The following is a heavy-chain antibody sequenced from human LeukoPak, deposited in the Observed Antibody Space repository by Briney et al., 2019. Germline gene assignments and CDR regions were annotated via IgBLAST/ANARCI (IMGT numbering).Heavy chain of an antibody. CDR3: ARPAKGAYYYYYMDV. J-gene: IGHJ6*03. CDR1: DYTLLTYG. D-gene: IGHD2-2*01. V-gene: IGHV1-18*01. Sequence: GASVKVSCKASDYTLLTYGITWVRQAPGQGREWMGWISTYNGNTHYAQKLQGRVTMTTDPSTRTAYMELRSLTSNDTGIYYCARPAKGAYYYYYMDVWGRGTTVTVSS. CDR2: ISTYNGNT.